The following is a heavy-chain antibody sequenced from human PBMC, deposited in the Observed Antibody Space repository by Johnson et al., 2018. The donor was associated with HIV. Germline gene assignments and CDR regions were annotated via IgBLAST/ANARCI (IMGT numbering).Heavy chain of an antibody. CDR1: GFTVSRNY. CDR2: IYSGGST. Sequence: VPLVESGGGLIQPGGSLRLSSAASGFTVSRNYMSWVRQAPGKGLEWVSVIYSGGSTYYADSVKGRFHIFRDNSKNTLYLQMNSLRAEDTAVYYCARDGQDRDDAFDIWGQGTMVTVSS. V-gene: IGHV3-53*01. CDR3: ARDGQDRDDAFDI. J-gene: IGHJ3*02. D-gene: IGHD3-22*01.